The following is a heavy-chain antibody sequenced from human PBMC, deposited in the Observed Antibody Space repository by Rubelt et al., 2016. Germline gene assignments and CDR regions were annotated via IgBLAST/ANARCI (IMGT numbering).Heavy chain of an antibody. CDR3: VRDFGNYATDH. CDR1: GGSISSGGYS. Sequence: QLQLQESGSGLVKPSQTLSLTCAVSGGSISSGGYSWSWIRQPPGKGLERIGYIYHSGSTYYNPSLKSRVTISVDRSKNQFSLRLSSVTAADTAVYYCVRDFGNYATDHWGQGTLVTVSS. J-gene: IGHJ5*02. D-gene: IGHD1-7*01. V-gene: IGHV4-30-2*01. CDR2: IYHSGST.